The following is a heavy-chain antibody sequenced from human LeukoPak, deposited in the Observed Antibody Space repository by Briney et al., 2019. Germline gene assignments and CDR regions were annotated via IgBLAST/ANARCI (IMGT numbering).Heavy chain of an antibody. J-gene: IGHJ4*02. Sequence: GESLKISFKASGYSFTSYWIGWGRPRPGKGVEWRGIIDPSDSETRYTPSFQGQVTISVDKSLTTADLQWNSLKASDTAIYYCARQTAMGRSGDYWGQGTLVTVSS. CDR3: ARQTAMGRSGDY. D-gene: IGHD5-18*01. CDR1: GYSFTSYW. CDR2: IDPSDSET. V-gene: IGHV5-51*01.